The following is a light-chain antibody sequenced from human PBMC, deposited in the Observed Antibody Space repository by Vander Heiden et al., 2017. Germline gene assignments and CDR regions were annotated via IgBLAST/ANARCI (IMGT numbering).Light chain of an antibody. V-gene: IGLV3-21*02. Sequence: SYVLTQPPSVSVAPGQTARLTCGGDNIGSKSVHWYQQKPGQAPVLVVHDDNFRPSGIPERVSGSKSGNTATLMINRVEAGDEADYYCQVWDSTSGHVVFGGGTKLTVL. J-gene: IGLJ2*01. CDR2: DDN. CDR1: NIGSKS. CDR3: QVWDSTSGHVV.